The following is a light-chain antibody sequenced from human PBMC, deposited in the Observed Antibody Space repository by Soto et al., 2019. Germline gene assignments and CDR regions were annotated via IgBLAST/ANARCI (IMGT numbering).Light chain of an antibody. J-gene: IGKJ5*01. Sequence: EVVLTQSPATLSVSPGEGATLSCRASQSVNLYLAWYQQKPGQAPRDIIYGVSTRATVVPGRFSGSGSGTEFTLTISTLQSEDFGVYYCQQYNNWPITFGQGTRLEIK. V-gene: IGKV3-15*01. CDR2: GVS. CDR1: QSVNLY. CDR3: QQYNNWPIT.